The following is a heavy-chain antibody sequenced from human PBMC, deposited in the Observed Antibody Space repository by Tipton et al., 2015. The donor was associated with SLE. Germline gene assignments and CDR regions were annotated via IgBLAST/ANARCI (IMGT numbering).Heavy chain of an antibody. CDR3: AKDYNHDNADYN. J-gene: IGHJ4*02. D-gene: IGHD4-17*01. V-gene: IGHV4-34*01. Sequence: TLSLTCAVFGGSFSGNYWIWIRQTPGKGLEWIGEINHRGGTNLNPSLESRVSVSKDTSKNQFSLKLTSVTAADTAAYYCAKDYNHDNADYNWGQGTLVIVSS. CDR1: GGSFSGNY. CDR2: INHRGGT.